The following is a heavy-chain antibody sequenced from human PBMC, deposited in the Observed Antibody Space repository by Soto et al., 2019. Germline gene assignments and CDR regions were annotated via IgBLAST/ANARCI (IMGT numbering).Heavy chain of an antibody. CDR1: GFTFDDYA. D-gene: IGHD3-10*01. V-gene: IGHV3-9*01. CDR2: ISWNSGSI. CDR3: AKVIWDGVVRGVIAYYYGMDV. Sequence: GGSLRLSCAASGFTFDDYAMHWVRQAPGKGLEWVSGISWNSGSIGYADSVKGRFTISRDNAKNSLYLQMNSLRAEDTALYYCAKVIWDGVVRGVIAYYYGMDVWGQGTTVTVSS. J-gene: IGHJ6*02.